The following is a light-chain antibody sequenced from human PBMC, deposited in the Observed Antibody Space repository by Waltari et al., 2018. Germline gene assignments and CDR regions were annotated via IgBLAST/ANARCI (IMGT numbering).Light chain of an antibody. V-gene: IGKV3-15*01. CDR3: QQYLDWPRHLT. Sequence: EIVMTQSPVTLSVSPGERVTLSCRASQSVNTNLAWYQQKPGQAPRLLIFGAFTRAAGVPARFSGSESGTDFTLTISSLQSEDFALYYCQQYLDWPRHLTFGGGTKVEFK. CDR1: QSVNTN. J-gene: IGKJ4*01. CDR2: GAF.